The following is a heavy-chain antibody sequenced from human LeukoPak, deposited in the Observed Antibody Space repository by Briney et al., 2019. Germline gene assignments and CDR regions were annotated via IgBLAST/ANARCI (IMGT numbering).Heavy chain of an antibody. J-gene: IGHJ4*02. CDR1: GYTFTSYD. CDR2: MNPNSGNT. D-gene: IGHD3-16*01. CDR3: ARGYENWGYADPRALGY. V-gene: IGHV1-8*01. Sequence: ASVKVSCKASGYTFTSYDINWVRQATGQGAEWMGWMNPNSGNTGYAQKFQGRVTMTRNTSISTAYMELSSLRSEDTAVYYCARGYENWGYADPRALGYWGQGTLVTVSS.